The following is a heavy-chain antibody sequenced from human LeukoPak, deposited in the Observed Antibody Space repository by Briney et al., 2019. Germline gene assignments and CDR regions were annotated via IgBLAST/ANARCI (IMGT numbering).Heavy chain of an antibody. Sequence: GGSLRLSCAASGFTVSSNYMSWVRQAPGKGLEWVSVIYDSGGTSYADSVKGRFTISRDNSKNTLYVQMNSLRAEDTAVYYCARSKDDYGGNPALFNYWGQGTLVTVSS. D-gene: IGHD4-23*01. CDR1: GFTVSSNY. CDR3: ARSKDDYGGNPALFNY. J-gene: IGHJ4*02. V-gene: IGHV3-53*01. CDR2: IYDSGGT.